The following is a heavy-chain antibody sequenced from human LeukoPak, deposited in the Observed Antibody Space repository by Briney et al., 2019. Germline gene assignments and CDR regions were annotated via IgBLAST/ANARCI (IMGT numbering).Heavy chain of an antibody. Sequence: GGSLRLSCAASGFTFDDYAMHWVRQAPGRGLEWVSLISGDGGSTYYADSVKGRFTISRDNSKNSLYLQMNSLRTEDTALYYCAKGPGSNYYMDVWGKGTTVTVSS. CDR2: ISGDGGST. J-gene: IGHJ6*03. D-gene: IGHD3-10*01. V-gene: IGHV3-43*02. CDR3: AKGPGSNYYMDV. CDR1: GFTFDDYA.